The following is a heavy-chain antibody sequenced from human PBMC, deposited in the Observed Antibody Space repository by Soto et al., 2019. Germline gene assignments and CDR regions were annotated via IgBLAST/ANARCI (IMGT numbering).Heavy chain of an antibody. CDR3: ARGFRLATAATFLPSDY. CDR2: IYYSGST. J-gene: IGHJ4*02. Sequence: SETLSLTCTVSGGSISSGDSYWSWIRQPPGKGLEWIGYIYYSGSTYSNPSLESRVTISLNTSKNQFSLTLSSVTAADTAVYYCARGFRLATAATFLPSDYWGQGTLVTVSS. V-gene: IGHV4-30-4*01. CDR1: GGSISSGDSY. D-gene: IGHD6-13*01.